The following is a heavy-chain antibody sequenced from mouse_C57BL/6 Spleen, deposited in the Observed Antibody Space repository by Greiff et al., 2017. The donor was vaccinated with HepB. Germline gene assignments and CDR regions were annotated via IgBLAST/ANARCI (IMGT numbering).Heavy chain of an antibody. CDR1: GYTFTSYW. Sequence: VQLQQSGAELVKPGASVKMSCKASGYTFTSYWITWVKQRPGQGLEWIGDIYPGSGSTNYNEKFKSKATLTVDTSSSTAYMQLSSLTSEDSAVYYCARRDYGSTLFDYWGQGTTLTVSS. CDR2: IYPGSGST. J-gene: IGHJ2*01. V-gene: IGHV1-55*01. D-gene: IGHD1-1*01. CDR3: ARRDYGSTLFDY.